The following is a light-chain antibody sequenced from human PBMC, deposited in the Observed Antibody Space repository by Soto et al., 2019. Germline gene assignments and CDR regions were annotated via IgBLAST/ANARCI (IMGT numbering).Light chain of an antibody. CDR1: SSNIGNNY. V-gene: IGLV1-51*01. J-gene: IGLJ3*02. Sequence: QSVLTQAPSVSAAPGQKVTISCSGSSSNIGNNYVSWYQQLPGTAPKLLIYDNNKRPSGIPDRFSGSKSGTSATLGITGLQTGDEADYYCGTWDSSGVFGGGTKLTVL. CDR2: DNN. CDR3: GTWDSSGV.